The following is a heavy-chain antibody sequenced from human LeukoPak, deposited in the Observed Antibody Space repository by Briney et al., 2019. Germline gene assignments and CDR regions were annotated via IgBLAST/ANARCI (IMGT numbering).Heavy chain of an antibody. CDR1: GFTFSSYG. D-gene: IGHD3-22*01. Sequence: GGSLRLSCAASGFTFSSYGMHWVRQAPGKGLEWVAVIWYDGSNKYYADSVKGRFTISRDNSKNTLYLQMNSLRAEDTAVYYCARGSGYYYRYFDYWGQGTVVTVSS. J-gene: IGHJ4*02. CDR3: ARGSGYYYRYFDY. V-gene: IGHV3-33*01. CDR2: IWYDGSNK.